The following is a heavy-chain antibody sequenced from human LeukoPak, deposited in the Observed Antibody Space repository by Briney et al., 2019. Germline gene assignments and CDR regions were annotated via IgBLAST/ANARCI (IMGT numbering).Heavy chain of an antibody. V-gene: IGHV3-7*01. D-gene: IGHD3-22*01. CDR2: ISQDGSEK. CDR3: ARVDSSYAFDI. J-gene: IGHJ3*02. CDR1: GFTFSTYW. Sequence: GGSLRLSCAASGFTFSTYWMSWVRQAPGKGLEWVANISQDGSEKYYVDSVKGRFTISRDNAKNSLYLQMNSLRAEDTAVYYCARVDSSYAFDIWGQGTMVTVSS.